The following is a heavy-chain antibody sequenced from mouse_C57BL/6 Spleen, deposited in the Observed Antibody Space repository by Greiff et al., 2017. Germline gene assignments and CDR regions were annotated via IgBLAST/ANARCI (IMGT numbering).Heavy chain of an antibody. V-gene: IGHV1-85*01. CDR1: GYTFTSYD. J-gene: IGHJ4*01. Sequence: VQLQQSGPELVKPGASVKLSCKASGYTFTSYDINWVKQRPGQGLEWIGWIYPRDGSTTYNEKFKGKATLTVDTSSSTAYMELHSLTSEDSAVYFCAREWDGDYAMDYWGQGTSVTVSS. D-gene: IGHD4-1*01. CDR2: IYPRDGST. CDR3: AREWDGDYAMDY.